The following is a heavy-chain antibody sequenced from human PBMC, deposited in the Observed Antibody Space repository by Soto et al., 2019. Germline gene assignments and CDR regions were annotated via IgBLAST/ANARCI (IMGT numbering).Heavy chain of an antibody. Sequence: SETLSLTCAVYGGSFSAYYWSWIRQPPGKGLDWIGEINHSGGTSYNPSLKSRVTISVDTSKSQFSLKLTSVTAADRAVYYCERGSVDTVDSSGFYEYWCQGTQVTVSA. CDR2: INHSGGT. V-gene: IGHV4-34*01. J-gene: IGHJ4*02. CDR1: GGSFSAYY. CDR3: ERGSVDTVDSSGFYEY. D-gene: IGHD3-22*01.